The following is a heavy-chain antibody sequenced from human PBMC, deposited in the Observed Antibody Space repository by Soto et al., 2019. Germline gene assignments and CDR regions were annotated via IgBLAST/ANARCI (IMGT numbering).Heavy chain of an antibody. J-gene: IGHJ6*02. D-gene: IGHD3-9*01. V-gene: IGHV3-9*01. Sequence: PGGSRRLPCEASGCTFEDFARHWVRLAPGKGLEWVSSIGWDPSKIAYADSVRGRFSISRDNAKNSLLLYMKNLRREDTALYFCVNVSGFASVTGNFSAMDLWGRGTRVTLSS. CDR3: VNVSGFASVTGNFSAMDL. CDR1: GCTFEDFA. CDR2: IGWDPSKI.